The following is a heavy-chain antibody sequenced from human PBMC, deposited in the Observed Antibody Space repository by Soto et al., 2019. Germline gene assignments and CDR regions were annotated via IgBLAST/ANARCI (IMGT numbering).Heavy chain of an antibody. V-gene: IGHV1-69*13. CDR1: GGTFSSYA. Sequence: GASVKVSCKASGGTFSSYAISWVRQAPGQGLEWMGGIIPIFGTANYAQKFQGRVTITADESTSTAYMELSSLRSEDTAVYYCAPVEYSSSSYYYYGMDVWGQGTTVTVSS. J-gene: IGHJ6*02. CDR2: IIPIFGTA. D-gene: IGHD6-6*01. CDR3: APVEYSSSSYYYYGMDV.